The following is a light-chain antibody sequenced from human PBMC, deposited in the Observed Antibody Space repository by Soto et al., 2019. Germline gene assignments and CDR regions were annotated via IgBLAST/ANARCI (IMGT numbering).Light chain of an antibody. J-gene: IGKJ1*01. Sequence: EIVMTQSPATLSVSPGEGATLSCRASQSISSNLAWYQQKPGQAPRLLITGASTRATGIAARISGSGSGTEFTLTISSLQSEDFEVYYCQQYNNWPWTFGQGTKVEIK. CDR1: QSISSN. CDR3: QQYNNWPWT. V-gene: IGKV3-15*01. CDR2: GAS.